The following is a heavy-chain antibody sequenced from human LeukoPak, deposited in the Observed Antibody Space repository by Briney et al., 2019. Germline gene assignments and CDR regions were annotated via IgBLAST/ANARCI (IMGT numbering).Heavy chain of an antibody. Sequence: SVKVSCKASGGTFSSYAISWVRQAPGQGLEWMGRIIPIFGKANYAQKFQGRVTITTDESTSTAYMELSSLRSEDTAVYYCARVSGHLKWELVDYWGQGTLVTVSS. CDR1: GGTFSSYA. D-gene: IGHD1-26*01. CDR2: IIPIFGKA. CDR3: ARVSGHLKWELVDY. J-gene: IGHJ4*02. V-gene: IGHV1-69*05.